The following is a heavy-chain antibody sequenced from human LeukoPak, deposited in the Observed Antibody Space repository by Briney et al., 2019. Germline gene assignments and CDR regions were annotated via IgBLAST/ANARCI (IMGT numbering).Heavy chain of an antibody. J-gene: IGHJ6*03. V-gene: IGHV4-59*01. CDR3: ARGRVSSSTYYSTYYYYYYMDV. D-gene: IGHD3-22*01. Sequence: PSETLSLTCTVSDDSITLYYWTRIRQPPGKGLEWIGYVDHTGSTNFNPSLNGRVTISRDTSKNHFSLRLRSVTAADTAVYFCARGRVSSSTYYSTYYYYYYMDVWGKGTTVTVSS. CDR1: DDSITLYY. CDR2: VDHTGST.